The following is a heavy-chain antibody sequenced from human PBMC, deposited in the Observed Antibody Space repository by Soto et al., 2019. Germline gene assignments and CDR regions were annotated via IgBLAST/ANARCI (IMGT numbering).Heavy chain of an antibody. CDR3: ARGLAPKRYYFDY. J-gene: IGHJ4*02. CDR2: ILSNDET. V-gene: IGHV2-26*01. CDR1: GFSLNNARVA. Sequence: QVTLKESGPVVVKPTETLTLTCTVSGFSLNNARVAVSWIRQPPGKALEWLAHILSNDETSYNTSLRSRLTISTDISKSQVFLTMTHMDPADAATYYCARGLAPKRYYFDYWGQGALVTVSS.